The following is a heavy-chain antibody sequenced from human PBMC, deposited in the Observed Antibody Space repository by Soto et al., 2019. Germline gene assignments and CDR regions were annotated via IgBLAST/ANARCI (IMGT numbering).Heavy chain of an antibody. CDR2: ISGSGDST. D-gene: IGHD3-3*01. CDR1: VFTFRRYA. V-gene: IGHV3-23*01. J-gene: IGHJ4*02. CDR3: AKDRVFKGVQFSFDS. Sequence: PGQPLKIPCLAPVFTFRRYALNWGGQVQGKGLEWVSGISGSGDSTYYADSVKGRFAISRDKSRITVYLQMDNLRPEDTAVYYCAKDRVFKGVQFSFDSWGQGHLVTVSS.